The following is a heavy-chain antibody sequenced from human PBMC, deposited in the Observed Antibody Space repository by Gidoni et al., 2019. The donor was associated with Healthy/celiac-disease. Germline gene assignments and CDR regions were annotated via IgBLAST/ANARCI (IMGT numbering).Heavy chain of an antibody. V-gene: IGHV1-69*04. CDR2: IIPILGIA. CDR3: ARGEDCGGDCYSYYFDY. J-gene: IGHJ4*02. Sequence: QVQLVQSGADVKKPGSSVKVSCKASGGTFSSYAISWVRPAPGPGLEWMGRIIPILGIANYAQKFQGRVTITADKSTSTAYMELSSLRSEDTAVYYCARGEDCGGDCYSYYFDYWGQGTLVTVSS. CDR1: GGTFSSYA. D-gene: IGHD2-21*02.